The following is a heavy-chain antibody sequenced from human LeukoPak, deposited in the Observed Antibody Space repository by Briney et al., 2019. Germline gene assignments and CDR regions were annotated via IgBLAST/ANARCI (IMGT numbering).Heavy chain of an antibody. CDR3: AREPHGSGLLFDY. V-gene: IGHV6-1*01. CDR1: GDSVSSNSAA. Sequence: SQTLSLTCAISGDSVSSNSAAWNWIRQSPSRGLEWLGRTYYRSMWLNDYAGSLKSRISINPDTSKNQFSLQLNSVTPEDTAVYFCAREPHGSGLLFDYWGRGTLVTVSS. CDR2: TYYRSMWLN. J-gene: IGHJ4*02. D-gene: IGHD6-19*01.